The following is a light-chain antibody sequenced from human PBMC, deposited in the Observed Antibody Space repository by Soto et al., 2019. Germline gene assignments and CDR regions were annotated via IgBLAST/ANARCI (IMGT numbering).Light chain of an antibody. Sequence: DIVLTQSPATLSLSPGESSTLSCRASQSVRTYLSYVAWYQQRPGQAPRLLIYDASNRATGIPARFSGSGSETEFTLTISSLQSEDFAVYYCHQYHNWPWTFGQGTKVDIK. CDR2: DAS. J-gene: IGKJ1*01. CDR1: QSVRTY. V-gene: IGKV3-11*01. CDR3: HQYHNWPWT.